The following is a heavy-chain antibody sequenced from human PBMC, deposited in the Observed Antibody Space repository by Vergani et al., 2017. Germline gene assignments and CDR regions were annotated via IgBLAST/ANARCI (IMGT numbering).Heavy chain of an antibody. Sequence: QVQLVQSGAEVKKPGASVKVSCKASGYTFTSYGISWVRQAPGQGLEWMGGFDPEDGETIYAQKFQGRVTMTEDTSTDTAYMELSSLRSEDTAVYYCATGHQRPYYYGMDVWGQGTTVTVSS. D-gene: IGHD2-2*01. CDR2: FDPEDGET. CDR3: ATGHQRPYYYGMDV. V-gene: IGHV1-24*01. J-gene: IGHJ6*02. CDR1: GYTFTSYG.